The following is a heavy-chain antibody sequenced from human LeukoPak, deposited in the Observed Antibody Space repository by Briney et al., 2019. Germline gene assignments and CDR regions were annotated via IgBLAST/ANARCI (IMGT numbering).Heavy chain of an antibody. CDR2: ISTSSSTK. CDR3: ARDPYEQYYFDY. J-gene: IGHJ4*02. CDR1: GFTFSSYT. D-gene: IGHD3-22*01. V-gene: IGHV3-48*01. Sequence: GGSLRLSCAASGFTFSSYTMNWVRQAPGKGLEWVSYISTSSSTKYYADSVKGRFTISRDNAKNSLYLQMNSLRAEDTAVYYCARDPYEQYYFDYWGQGTLVTVSS.